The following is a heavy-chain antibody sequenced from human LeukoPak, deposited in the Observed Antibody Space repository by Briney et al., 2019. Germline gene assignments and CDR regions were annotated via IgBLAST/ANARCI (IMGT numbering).Heavy chain of an antibody. CDR2: ISGSGGST. V-gene: IGHV3-23*01. Sequence: SGGSLRLSCAASGFTFSSYAMSWVRQAPGKGLEWVSAISGSGGSTYYADSVKGRFTISRDNSKNTLYLQMNSLRAEDTAVYYCAGGGFLEWLPLYYFDYWGQGTLVTVSS. CDR1: GFTFSSYA. CDR3: AGGGFLEWLPLYYFDY. J-gene: IGHJ4*02. D-gene: IGHD3-3*01.